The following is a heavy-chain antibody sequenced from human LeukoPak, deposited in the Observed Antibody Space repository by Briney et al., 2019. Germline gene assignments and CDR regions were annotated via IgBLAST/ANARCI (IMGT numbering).Heavy chain of an antibody. CDR3: ARRSSGWYRPYYFDY. J-gene: IGHJ4*02. D-gene: IGHD6-19*01. Sequence: DPSETLSLTCTVSGGSISSYYWSWIRQPPGKGLEWIGYIYYSGSTNYNPSLKSRVTISVDTSKNQFSLKLSSVTAADTAVYYCARRSSGWYRPYYFDYWGQGTLVTVSS. CDR1: GGSISSYY. V-gene: IGHV4-59*12. CDR2: IYYSGST.